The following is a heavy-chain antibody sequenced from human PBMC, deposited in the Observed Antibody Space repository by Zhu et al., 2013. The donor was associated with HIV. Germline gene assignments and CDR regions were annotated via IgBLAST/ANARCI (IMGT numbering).Heavy chain of an antibody. Sequence: QVQLVQSGAEVKKPGSSVKVSCKASGGTFSSYAISWVRQAPGQGLEWMGGIIPIFGTANYAQKFQGRVTITADKSTSTAYMELSSLRSEDTAVYYCARDRSPGYDSSGYNWFDPWGQGTLVTVSS. CDR3: ARDRSPGYDSSGYNWFDP. CDR2: IIPIFGTA. J-gene: IGHJ5*02. CDR1: GGTFSSYA. V-gene: IGHV1-69*06. D-gene: IGHD3-22*01.